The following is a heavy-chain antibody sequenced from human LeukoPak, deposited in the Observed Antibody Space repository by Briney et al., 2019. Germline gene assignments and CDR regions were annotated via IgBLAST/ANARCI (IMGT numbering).Heavy chain of an antibody. V-gene: IGHV4-34*01. D-gene: IGHD1-26*01. CDR3: ASTGGSFYFYYYMDV. CDR2: INNSGST. Sequence: SETMSLTCAVYGGSFSGYYWNWIRQPPGKRLEWIGEINNSGSTNYNPSLKSRVTISRDTSKNQFSLKLSSVTAADSAVYYCASTGGSFYFYYYMDVWGKGTTVTVSS. J-gene: IGHJ6*03. CDR1: GGSFSGYY.